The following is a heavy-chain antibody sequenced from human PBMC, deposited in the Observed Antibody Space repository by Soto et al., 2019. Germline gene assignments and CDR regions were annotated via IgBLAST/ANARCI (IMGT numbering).Heavy chain of an antibody. CDR2: INHSGSTT. CDR1: GGSFTGYY. CDR3: ARVVLSMGPDY. Sequence: QVQLQQWGAGLLKSSETLSLTCAVYGGSFTGYYWSWIRQPPGMGLEWIGEINHSGSTTNYNPSLKSRVTISVDTSKNQFSLKLSSVTAADTAVYYCARVVLSMGPDYWGQGTLVTVSS. D-gene: IGHD3-16*01. V-gene: IGHV4-34*01. J-gene: IGHJ4*02.